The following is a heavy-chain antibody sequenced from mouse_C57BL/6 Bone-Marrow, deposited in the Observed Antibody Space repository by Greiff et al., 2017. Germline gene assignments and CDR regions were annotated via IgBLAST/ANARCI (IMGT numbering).Heavy chain of an antibody. CDR1: GYTFTSYW. CDR2: IDPSDSYI. D-gene: IGHD3-2*02. V-gene: IGHV1-69*01. Sequence: QVQLQQPGAELVMPGASVKLSCKASGYTFTSYWMHWVKQRPGQGLEWIGEIDPSDSYINYNQKFKGKSTLTVDKSSSTAYMQLSSLTSEDSAVYYCARGQLRDYFDYWGQGTTLTVSS. CDR3: ARGQLRDYFDY. J-gene: IGHJ2*01.